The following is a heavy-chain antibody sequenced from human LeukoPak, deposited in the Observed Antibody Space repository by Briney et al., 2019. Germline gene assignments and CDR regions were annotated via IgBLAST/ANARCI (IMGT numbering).Heavy chain of an antibody. V-gene: IGHV4-59*01. CDR2: IYYSGST. D-gene: IGHD5-18*01. Sequence: SETLSLTCTVSGDSISSYYWSWIRQPPGKGLEWIGYIYYSGSTNYNPSLKSRVTISVDTSKNQFSLKLSSVTAADTAVYYCARQDTAMVYFDYWGQGTLVTVSS. J-gene: IGHJ4*02. CDR3: ARQDTAMVYFDY. CDR1: GDSISSYY.